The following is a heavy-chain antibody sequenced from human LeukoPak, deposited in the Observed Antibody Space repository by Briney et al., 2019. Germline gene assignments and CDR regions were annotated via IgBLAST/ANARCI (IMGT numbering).Heavy chain of an antibody. J-gene: IGHJ3*01. CDR3: ARESSSRRFVFDV. CDR2: CSSDGGEQ. Sequence: GSLRLSFAASGFTFRGNLLHWVRQAPGKGLEWVAGCSSDGGEQYYADSVKGRFPFSRDNSKSTLVLQMSSLRPDDTAMYYCARESSSRRFVFDVWGQGTLVTVSS. V-gene: IGHV3-30*15. D-gene: IGHD6-13*01. CDR1: GFTFRGNL.